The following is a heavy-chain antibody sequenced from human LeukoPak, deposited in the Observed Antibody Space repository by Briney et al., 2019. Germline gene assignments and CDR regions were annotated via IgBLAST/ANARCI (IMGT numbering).Heavy chain of an antibody. CDR3: AKDGGPGSGWPGNFDL. CDR1: GFTFSSYV. J-gene: IGHJ2*01. V-gene: IGHV3-30*18. CDR2: ISYDGSNM. D-gene: IGHD6-19*01. Sequence: GGSLRLSCAASGFTFSSYVMHWVRQAPGKGLEWVAIISYDGSNMYYADSVKGRFTISRDNSKDTLYLQMNSLRAEDTDVYFCAKDGGPGSGWPGNFDLWGRGTLVTVSS.